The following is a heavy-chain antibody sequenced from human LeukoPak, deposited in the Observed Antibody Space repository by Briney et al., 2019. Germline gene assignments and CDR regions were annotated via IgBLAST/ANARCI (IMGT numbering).Heavy chain of an antibody. D-gene: IGHD3-9*01. CDR3: AKESGLRYFDWPFDY. CDR2: ISSSSSYI. J-gene: IGHJ4*02. Sequence: GGSLRLSCAASGFTFSSYSMNWVRQAPGKGLEWVSSISSSSSYIYYADSVKGRFTISRDNAKNSLYLQMNSLRAEDTAVYYCAKESGLRYFDWPFDYWGQGTLVTVSS. V-gene: IGHV3-21*01. CDR1: GFTFSSYS.